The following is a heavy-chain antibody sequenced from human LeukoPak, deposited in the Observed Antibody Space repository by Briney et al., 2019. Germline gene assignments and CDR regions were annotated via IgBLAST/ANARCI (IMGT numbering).Heavy chain of an antibody. CDR2: IYYSGST. CDR1: GGSISSGGYS. D-gene: IGHD3-22*01. V-gene: IGHV4-31*11. J-gene: IGHJ4*02. Sequence: KASETLSLTCAVSGGSISSGGYSWSWIRQHPGKGLEWIGYIYYSGSTYYNPSLKSRVTISVDTSKNQFSLKLSSVTAADTAVYYCARDCVYYDSSCKDYWGQGTLVTVSS. CDR3: ARDCVYYDSSCKDY.